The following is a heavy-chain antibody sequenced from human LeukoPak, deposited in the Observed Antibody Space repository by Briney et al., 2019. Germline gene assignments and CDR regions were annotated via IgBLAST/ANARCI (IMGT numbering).Heavy chain of an antibody. J-gene: IGHJ4*02. CDR3: ARLSGSYFGLDY. CDR1: GFTFSSYS. Sequence: GGSLRLSCAASGFTFSSYSMNWVRQAPGKWLERVSSISSSSSYIYYADSVKGRFTISRDNAKNSLYLQMNSLRAEDTAVYYCARLSGSYFGLDYWGQGTLVTVSS. V-gene: IGHV3-21*01. CDR2: ISSSSSYI. D-gene: IGHD1-26*01.